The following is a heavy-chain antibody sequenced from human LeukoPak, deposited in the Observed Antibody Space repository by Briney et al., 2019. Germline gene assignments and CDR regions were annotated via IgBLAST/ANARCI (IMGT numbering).Heavy chain of an antibody. CDR2: ISTHSGNT. D-gene: IGHD1-26*01. CDR3: ARDRSYRFDS. J-gene: IGHJ4*02. Sequence: ASVRVSCKASGYTFTSYGISWVRQAPGQGLDWMGWISTHSGNTKYAQKFQGRVTMTTDTSTSTAHMEMRSLRYDDTAVYYCARDRSYRFDSWGQGTLVTVSS. CDR1: GYTFTSYG. V-gene: IGHV1-18*01.